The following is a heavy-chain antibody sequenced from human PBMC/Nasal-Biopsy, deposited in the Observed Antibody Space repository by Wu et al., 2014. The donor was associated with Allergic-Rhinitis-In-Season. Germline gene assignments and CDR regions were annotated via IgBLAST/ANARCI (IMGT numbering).Heavy chain of an antibody. V-gene: IGHV4-34*01. CDR2: IYYSGST. Sequence: TLSLTCAVYGGSFSGYYWSWIRQPPGKGQWSGLGCIYYSGSTYYNPSLKSRVTISVDTSKNQFSLKLSSVTAADTALYYCARHGEYFHDYWGQGTLVTVSS. CDR1: GGSFSGYY. J-gene: IGHJ4*02. CDR3: ARHGEYFHDY. D-gene: IGHD4-17*01.